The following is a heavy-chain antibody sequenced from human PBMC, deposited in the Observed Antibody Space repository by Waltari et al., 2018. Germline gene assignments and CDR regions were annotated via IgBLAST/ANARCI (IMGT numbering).Heavy chain of an antibody. V-gene: IGHV2-5*01. Sequence: QITLKESGPTLVKPTQTLTLTCTFSGFSLSTSGVGVGWIRQPPGKALEWLALIYWNDDKRYSPSLKSRLTITKDTSKNQVVLTMTNMDPVDTATYYCALRGVAVAGLAEYFQHWGQGTLVIVSS. CDR1: GFSLSTSGVG. CDR2: IYWNDDK. J-gene: IGHJ1*01. D-gene: IGHD6-19*01. CDR3: ALRGVAVAGLAEYFQH.